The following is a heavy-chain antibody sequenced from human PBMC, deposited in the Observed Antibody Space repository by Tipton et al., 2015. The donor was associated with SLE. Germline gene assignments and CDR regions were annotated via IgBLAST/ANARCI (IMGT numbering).Heavy chain of an antibody. Sequence: TLSLTCTVSGGSISSGGYYWSWIRQSPGKGLEWIGYISYSGSTNYNSSLKSRLTISVDTSKNQFSLKLSSVTAADTAIYHCVRDQYYYDSDNSPPLDSWGQGTLVTVSS. CDR2: ISYSGST. CDR1: GGSISSGGYY. J-gene: IGHJ4*02. V-gene: IGHV4-31*03. D-gene: IGHD3-22*01. CDR3: VRDQYYYDSDNSPPLDS.